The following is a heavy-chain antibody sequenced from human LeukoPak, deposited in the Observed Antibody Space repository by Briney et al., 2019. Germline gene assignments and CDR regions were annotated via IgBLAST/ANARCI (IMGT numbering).Heavy chain of an antibody. CDR1: GFTFSIYG. J-gene: IGHJ4*02. CDR3: AKTSGWLVYYFDY. V-gene: IGHV3-30*18. Sequence: HAGVSLRLSCTASGFTFSIYGMQWVRQAPGKGLEWVAVISYDGSNKYYADSVKGRFTISRDNSENTLYLQMTSLRAEDPAVYYCAKTSGWLVYYFDYWGQGTLVTVSS. CDR2: ISYDGSNK. D-gene: IGHD6-19*01.